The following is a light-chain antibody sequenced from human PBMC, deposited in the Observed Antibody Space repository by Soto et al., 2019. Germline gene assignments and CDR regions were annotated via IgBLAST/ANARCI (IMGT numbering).Light chain of an antibody. V-gene: IGKV3-11*01. Sequence: EIVLTQSPAALSLPPGEGATGSCRASQRVSSSLAWYQQKPGQAPRLLIYNASNRATGIPARFSGSGSGTDFTLTISSLEPEDFAVYYCQQRNIWPPCFAPGTKVD. CDR1: QRVSSS. J-gene: IGKJ3*01. CDR3: QQRNIWPPC. CDR2: NAS.